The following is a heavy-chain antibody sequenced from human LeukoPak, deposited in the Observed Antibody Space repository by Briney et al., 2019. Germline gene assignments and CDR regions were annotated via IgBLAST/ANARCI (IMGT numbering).Heavy chain of an antibody. Sequence: SETLSLTCSVSGGSISSGSHCWGWIRQPPGKGLEWIGSIYYSGSTYYNPSLKSRVTISVDTSKNQFSLKLSSVTAADTAVYYCARLIPSLRSIDYWGQGTLVTVSS. D-gene: IGHD3-16*02. CDR1: GGSISSGSHC. CDR2: IYYSGST. V-gene: IGHV4-39*01. CDR3: ARLIPSLRSIDY. J-gene: IGHJ4*02.